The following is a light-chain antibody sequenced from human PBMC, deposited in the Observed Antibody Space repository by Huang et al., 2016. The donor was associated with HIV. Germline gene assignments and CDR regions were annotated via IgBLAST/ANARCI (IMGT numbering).Light chain of an antibody. CDR1: RSVSTN. V-gene: IGKV3-15*01. CDR3: HQYSNLLLN. CDR2: GSS. J-gene: IGKJ4*01. Sequence: EIVMTQSPATLSVSPGQSVTLSCRANRSVSTNLAWYQQRHGQAPRLLIYGSSTRAPGIPARFSGSGSETDLSLTISCLQSGDFALYYRHQYSNLLLNLGGGTRV.